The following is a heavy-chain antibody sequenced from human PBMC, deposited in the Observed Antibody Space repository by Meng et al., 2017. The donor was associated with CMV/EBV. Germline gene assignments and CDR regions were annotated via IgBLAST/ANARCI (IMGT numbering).Heavy chain of an antibody. CDR1: GGTFSSYA. J-gene: IGHJ3*02. Sequence: CKDSGGTFSSYAISWLRQAPGQGLEWVGRIIPLLNRAHYAQKLQGRLTLSADKSTSTAYMELSSLRPEDTAIYYCARLDLNYAYDIWGHGTVVTVSS. CDR3: ARLDLNYAYDI. V-gene: IGHV1-69*04. CDR2: IIPLLNRA.